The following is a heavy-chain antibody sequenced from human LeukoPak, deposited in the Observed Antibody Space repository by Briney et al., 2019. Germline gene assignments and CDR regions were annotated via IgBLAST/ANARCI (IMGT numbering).Heavy chain of an antibody. V-gene: IGHV4-59*08. J-gene: IGHJ4*02. D-gene: IGHD6-6*01. CDR1: GGSINSYY. CDR3: ARRRGPTARSDFFDY. Sequence: SETLSLTCSVSGGSINSYYWSWIRQPPGKGLEYIGYIYYSGSTNCNPSLKSRVTISVDTSKNQFSLKLSSVTAADTAMYYCARRRGPTARSDFFDYWGQGTLVTVSS. CDR2: IYYSGST.